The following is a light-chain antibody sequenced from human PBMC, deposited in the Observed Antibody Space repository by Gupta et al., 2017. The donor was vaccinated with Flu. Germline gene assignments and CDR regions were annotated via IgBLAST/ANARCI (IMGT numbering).Light chain of an antibody. CDR1: QSVSTY. J-gene: IGKJ4*01. Sequence: PATLSWSPGERATFSCRASQSVSTYLAWYQHKPGQAPRLLIYDASSRATGIPARFSGSGSGTDFTLTISSLEPEDFAVYYCQQRSNWPLTFGGGTKVEIK. CDR2: DAS. CDR3: QQRSNWPLT. V-gene: IGKV3-11*01.